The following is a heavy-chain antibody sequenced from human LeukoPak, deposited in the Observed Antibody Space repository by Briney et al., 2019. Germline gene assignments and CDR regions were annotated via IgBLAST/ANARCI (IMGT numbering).Heavy chain of an antibody. Sequence: GASVKVSCKASGYTFTTSGISWVRQAPGQGLEWMGWISAYNGQTNYAQKVQGRVTMTTDTSTKTVYMELRSLGSDDTAVYYCAGVAGFYWSSDSFDYWGQGTQVTVSS. D-gene: IGHD3-9*01. V-gene: IGHV1-18*01. J-gene: IGHJ4*02. CDR1: GYTFTTSG. CDR2: ISAYNGQT. CDR3: AGVAGFYWSSDSFDY.